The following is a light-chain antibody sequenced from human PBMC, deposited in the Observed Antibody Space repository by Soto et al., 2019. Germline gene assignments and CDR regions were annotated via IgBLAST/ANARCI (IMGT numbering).Light chain of an antibody. CDR2: GHS. CDR3: AARYDNLNGYV. CDR1: SSNIGNNS. Sequence: QSVLTQPPSASGTPGQRVTISCSGSSSNIGNNSVNWYQQLPGTAPKLLIYGHSQRPTGVPDRFSDSKSGTSASLAISGLQSEDEADYYCAARYDNLNGYVFGTGTKLTVL. V-gene: IGLV1-44*01. J-gene: IGLJ1*01.